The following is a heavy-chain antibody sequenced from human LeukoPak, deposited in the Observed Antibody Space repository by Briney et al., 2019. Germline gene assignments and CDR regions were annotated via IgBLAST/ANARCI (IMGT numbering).Heavy chain of an antibody. J-gene: IGHJ4*02. Sequence: GGSLRLSCAASGFTFDDYAMHWVRQAPGKGLEWVSSISGSGGSTYYADSVKGRFTISRDNSKNTLYLQMNSLTAEDTAIYYCAKLRNYYGSGRSDYWGQGTLVTVSS. CDR1: GFTFDDYA. CDR3: AKLRNYYGSGRSDY. D-gene: IGHD3-10*01. V-gene: IGHV3-23*01. CDR2: ISGSGGST.